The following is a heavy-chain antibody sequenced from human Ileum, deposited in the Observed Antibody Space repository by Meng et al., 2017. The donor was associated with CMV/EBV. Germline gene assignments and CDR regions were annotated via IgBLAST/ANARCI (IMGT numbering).Heavy chain of an antibody. Sequence: FPCYFLLWVRQAPGQGLEWMGRITPNSGDTPYAPRFQGRVTMTRDTSLSTAYMELSRLTSDDTAVYYCASLGESFVVVPAAMGSFDLWGQGTLVTVSS. CDR1: FPCYF. D-gene: IGHD2-2*01. CDR2: ITPNSGDT. V-gene: IGHV1-2*06. CDR3: ASLGESFVVVPAAMGSFDL. J-gene: IGHJ4*02.